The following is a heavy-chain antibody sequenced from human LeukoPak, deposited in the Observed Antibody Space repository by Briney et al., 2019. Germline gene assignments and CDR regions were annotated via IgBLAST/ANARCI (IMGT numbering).Heavy chain of an antibody. CDR3: AARGGLGVDY. V-gene: IGHV1-18*04. CDR2: ISAYNGNT. CDR1: GYILTSYG. J-gene: IGHJ4*02. Sequence: GASVKVSCKASGYILTSYGVSGVRKAPGQGLKWMGWISAYNGNTNYAQKFQGRVTMTTDTSTSTVYMELRSLRSDDTAVYYCAARGGLGVDYWGQGTLVTVSS. D-gene: IGHD2-15*01.